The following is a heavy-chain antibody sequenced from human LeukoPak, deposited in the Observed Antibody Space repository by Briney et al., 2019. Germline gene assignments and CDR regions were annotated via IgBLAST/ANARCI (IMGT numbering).Heavy chain of an antibody. Sequence: GGSLRLSYAASGFTFSSYIMNWVRQAPGKGLEWVSSISSNPDYIYYADSVKGRFSISRDNAKNSLYLRMNSLRAEDTAVYYCARDRYDSSAYDYWGQGTLVTVSS. V-gene: IGHV3-21*01. D-gene: IGHD3-22*01. CDR2: ISSNPDYI. J-gene: IGHJ4*02. CDR1: GFTFSSYI. CDR3: ARDRYDSSAYDY.